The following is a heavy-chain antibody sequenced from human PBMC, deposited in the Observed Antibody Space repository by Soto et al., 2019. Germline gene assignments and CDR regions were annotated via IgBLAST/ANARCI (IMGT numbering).Heavy chain of an antibody. V-gene: IGHV2-5*08. CDR3: AHRTAVGSGSYYNPYQYFDY. CDR2: IYWDDDK. D-gene: IGHD3-10*01. CDR1: GFSLSTSGMC. J-gene: IGHJ4*02. Sequence: SGPTLVNPTQTLTLTCTFSGFSLSTSGMCVSWIRQPPGKALEWLALIYWDDDKRYSSSLKSRLTITKVTSKNQVVLTMTNMDPVDTATYYCAHRTAVGSGSYYNPYQYFDYWGQGTLVTVSS.